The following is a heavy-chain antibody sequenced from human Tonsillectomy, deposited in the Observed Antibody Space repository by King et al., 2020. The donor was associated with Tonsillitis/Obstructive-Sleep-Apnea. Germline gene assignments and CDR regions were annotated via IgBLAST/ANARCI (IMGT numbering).Heavy chain of an antibody. V-gene: IGHV5-10-1*01. Sequence: QLVQAGAEVKKPGESLRISCKGSGYSFTSYWINWVRQMPGKGLEWMGRIDPSDSYTNYSPSFQGHVTISTDKSISTAYLQWSSLKASDTAMYYCARRQDDSNWLGDGMDVWGQGTTVTVSS. CDR3: ARRQDDSNWLGDGMDV. CDR2: IDPSDSYT. D-gene: IGHD6-13*01. CDR1: GYSFTSYW. J-gene: IGHJ6*02.